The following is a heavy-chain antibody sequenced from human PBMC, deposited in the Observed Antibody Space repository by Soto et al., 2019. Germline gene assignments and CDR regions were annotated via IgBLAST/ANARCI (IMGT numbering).Heavy chain of an antibody. CDR2: IIPILGIA. Sequence: GASVKVSCKASGGTFSSYTISWVRQAPGQGLEWMGRIIPILGIANYAQKFQGRVTITADKSTSTAYMELSSLRSEDTAVYYCAIEGRYGSGSFPRSIGMDVWGQGTTVTVSS. CDR3: AIEGRYGSGSFPRSIGMDV. J-gene: IGHJ6*02. CDR1: GGTFSSYT. D-gene: IGHD3-10*01. V-gene: IGHV1-69*02.